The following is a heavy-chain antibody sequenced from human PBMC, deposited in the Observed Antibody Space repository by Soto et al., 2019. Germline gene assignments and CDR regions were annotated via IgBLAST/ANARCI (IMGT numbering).Heavy chain of an antibody. V-gene: IGHV1-69*18. J-gene: IGHJ6*02. CDR2: IVPSVDTT. D-gene: IGHD5-18*01. CDR1: GGTFSRSG. Sequence: QVQRVQSGTEVKKPGASVKVSCKASGGTFSRSGFHWVRQAPGQGLEWMGMIVPSVDTTNYAQKFQARVTISADQFTSTVSMELRSLRSEDTAVYYCARCPQPPDTADPYAVDVWGQGTRVLVSS. CDR3: ARCPQPPDTADPYAVDV.